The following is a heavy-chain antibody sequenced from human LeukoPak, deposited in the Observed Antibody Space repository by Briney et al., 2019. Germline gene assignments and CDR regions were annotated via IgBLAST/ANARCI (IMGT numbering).Heavy chain of an antibody. CDR2: IIPIFGTA. Sequence: ASVKVSCKASGCTFSSYAISWVRQAPGQGLEWMGIIIPIFGTANYAQKFQGRVTITADESTSTAYMELSSLRSEDTAVYYCARAGFGELAGWFDPWGQGTLVTVSS. CDR3: ARAGFGELAGWFDP. J-gene: IGHJ5*02. CDR1: GCTFSSYA. V-gene: IGHV1-69*13. D-gene: IGHD3-10*01.